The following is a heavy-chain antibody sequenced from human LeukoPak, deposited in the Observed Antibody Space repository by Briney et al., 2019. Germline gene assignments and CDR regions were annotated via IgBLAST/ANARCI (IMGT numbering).Heavy chain of an antibody. V-gene: IGHV1-2*06. CDR3: ARVPGGIVVVPS. Sequence: ASVKVSCKASGYTFTGYYMHWVLQAPGQGLEWMGRINPNSGGTNYAQKFQGRVTMTRDTSISTAYMELSRLRSDDTAVYYCARVPGGIVVVPSWGQGTLVTVSS. J-gene: IGHJ4*02. CDR2: INPNSGGT. CDR1: GYTFTGYY. D-gene: IGHD2-2*01.